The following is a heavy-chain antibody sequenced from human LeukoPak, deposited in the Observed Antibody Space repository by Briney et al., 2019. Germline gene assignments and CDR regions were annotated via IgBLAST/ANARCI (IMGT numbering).Heavy chain of an antibody. CDR1: GGSFSGYY. CDR3: ARGRSVPAAISRRCWFDP. V-gene: IGHV4-34*01. J-gene: IGHJ5*02. CDR2: TNHSGST. Sequence: SETLSLTCAVYGGSFSGYYWSWIRHLPGKGLEWIGETNHSGSTNYNPSLKSRVTISVDTSKNQFSLKLSSVPAADTAVYYCARGRSVPAAISRRCWFDPWGQGTLVTVSS. D-gene: IGHD2-2*02.